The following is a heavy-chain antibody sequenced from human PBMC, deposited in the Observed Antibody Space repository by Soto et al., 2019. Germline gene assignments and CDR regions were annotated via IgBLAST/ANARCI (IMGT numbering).Heavy chain of an antibody. Sequence: LSLTCAVSGGSISSGGYSWSWIRQPPGKGLEWIGYIYHSGSTYYNPSLKSRVTISVDRSKNQFSQKLSSVTAADSAVYYCATLPPRVVVSVLPIPTWGQGTQVT. J-gene: IGHJ4*02. V-gene: IGHV4-30-2*01. CDR2: IYHSGST. CDR1: GGSISSGGYS. D-gene: IGHD2-21*01. CDR3: ATLPPRVVVSVLPIPT.